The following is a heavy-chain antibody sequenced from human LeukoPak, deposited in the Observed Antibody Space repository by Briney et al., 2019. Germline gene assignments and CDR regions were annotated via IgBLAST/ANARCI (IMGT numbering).Heavy chain of an antibody. V-gene: IGHV3-11*04. D-gene: IGHD1-14*01. CDR2: ISRGGSPI. CDR3: VITAGPPTDH. J-gene: IGHJ4*01. CDR1: GITFSDYY. Sequence: GGSLRLSCTASGITFSDYYMNWIRQALGKGLEWLSFISRGGSPIYYADSVKGRFTISRDNAKNSLYLQMNSLRVEDTAMYYCVITAGPPTDHWGQGALVTVSS.